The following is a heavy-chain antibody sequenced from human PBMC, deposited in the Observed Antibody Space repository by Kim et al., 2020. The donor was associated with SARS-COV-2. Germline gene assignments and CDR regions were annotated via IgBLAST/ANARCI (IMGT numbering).Heavy chain of an antibody. V-gene: IGHV4-4*07. D-gene: IGHD1-26*01. CDR3: ASSRNAAATTKDVYYFDY. CDR2: IYTSGST. CDR1: GGSISSYY. J-gene: IGHJ4*02. Sequence: SETLSLTCTVSGGSISSYYWSWIRQPAGKGLEWIGRIYTSGSTNYNPSLKSRVTMSVDTSKNQFSLKLSSVTAADTAVYYCASSRNAAATTKDVYYFDYWGQGTLVTVSS.